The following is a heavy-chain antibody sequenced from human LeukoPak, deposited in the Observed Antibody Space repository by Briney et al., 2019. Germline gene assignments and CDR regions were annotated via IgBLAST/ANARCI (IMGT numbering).Heavy chain of an antibody. V-gene: IGHV4-61*02. D-gene: IGHD6-13*01. CDR2: IYTSGST. CDR3: ARVLGSSWYYFDY. Sequence: KPSETLSLTCTVSGGSISSGSYYWSWIRQPAGRGLEWIGRIYTSGSTDYNPSLESRATISVDTSKNQFSLELSSVTAADTAVYYCARVLGSSWYYFDYWGQGTLVTVSS. CDR1: GGSISSGSYY. J-gene: IGHJ4*02.